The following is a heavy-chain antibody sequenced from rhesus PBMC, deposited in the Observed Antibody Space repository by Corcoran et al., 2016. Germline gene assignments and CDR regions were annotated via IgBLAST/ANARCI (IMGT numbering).Heavy chain of an antibody. J-gene: IGHJ4*01. Sequence: EVRLVESGGGLVQPGGSRRLSCAASGLPFSDYYMSWVRQAPGKGPEWVGFINKKANGGTAESAASVKCRFTISRDDSKSIASLQMNSLKAEDTAVYYCASGGYSVFGIDYWGQGVLVTVSS. V-gene: IGHV3-116*02. D-gene: IGHD5-24*01. CDR1: GLPFSDYY. CDR2: INKKANGGTA. CDR3: ASGGYSVFGIDY.